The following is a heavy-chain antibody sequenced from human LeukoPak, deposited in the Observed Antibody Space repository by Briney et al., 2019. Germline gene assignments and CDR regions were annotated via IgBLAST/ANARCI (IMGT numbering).Heavy chain of an antibody. Sequence: PGGSLRLSCAASGFTFGSYAMHWVRQAPGKGLEWVAVISYDGSNKYYADSVKGRFTISRDNSKNTLYLQMNSLRAEDTAVYYCARGFARYYDILTGPQHFDYWGQGTLVTVSS. CDR2: ISYDGSNK. CDR1: GFTFGSYA. CDR3: ARGFARYYDILTGPQHFDY. D-gene: IGHD3-9*01. J-gene: IGHJ4*02. V-gene: IGHV3-30-3*01.